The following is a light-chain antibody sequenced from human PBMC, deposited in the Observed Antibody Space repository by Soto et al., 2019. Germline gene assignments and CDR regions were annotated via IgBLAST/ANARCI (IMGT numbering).Light chain of an antibody. CDR3: PQYGSSPPT. CDR2: GAS. J-gene: IGKJ1*01. Sequence: EIVLTQSPGTLSLSPGERATLSCRASQSVSTNYLAWYQRKPGQAPRLLIYGASSRATGIPDRFSGSGSGTDFPLTITRLEPEDFAVYYCPQYGSSPPTFGQGTKVEIK. CDR1: QSVSTNY. V-gene: IGKV3-20*01.